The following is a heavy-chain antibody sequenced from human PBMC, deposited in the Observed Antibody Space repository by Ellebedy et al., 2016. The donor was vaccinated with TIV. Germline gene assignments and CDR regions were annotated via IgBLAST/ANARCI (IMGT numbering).Heavy chain of an antibody. CDR3: TRDGGRFGDLGRDAFEI. D-gene: IGHD3-10*01. V-gene: IGHV3-13*01. CDR2: IGIAGDT. J-gene: IGHJ3*02. Sequence: GESLKISXAASGFTFSNYDMHWVRQTTGKSLEWVSTIGIAGDTYYSGSVKGRFTISRENAESSLYLQMNSLRAGDTAVYYCTRDGGRFGDLGRDAFEIWGRGTTVIVYS. CDR1: GFTFSNYD.